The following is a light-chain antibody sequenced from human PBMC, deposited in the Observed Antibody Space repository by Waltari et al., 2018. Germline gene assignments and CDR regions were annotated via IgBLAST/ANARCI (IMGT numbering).Light chain of an antibody. CDR3: QQYNSNSKT. CDR2: KAS. CDR1: QSISNW. J-gene: IGKJ1*01. V-gene: IGKV1-5*03. Sequence: DVQMTQSPSTLSASVGDRVTITCRASQSISNWLAWYQQKAGKAPKLLIYKASNLESGVPSRFSGSGSGREFTLTISSLQPEDFATYYCQQYNSNSKTFGQGTNVEIE.